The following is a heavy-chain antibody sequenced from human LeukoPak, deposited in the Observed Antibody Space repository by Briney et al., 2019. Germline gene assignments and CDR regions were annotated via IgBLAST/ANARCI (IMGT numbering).Heavy chain of an antibody. CDR1: GGTFSSYA. D-gene: IGHD5-18*01. CDR2: IIPIFGTA. V-gene: IGHV1-69*13. J-gene: IGHJ5*02. Sequence: SVKVSCKASGGTFSSYAISWVRQAPGQGLEWMGGIIPIFGTANYAQKFQGRVTITADESTSTAYMELSSLRSEDTAVYYCARVWVGGVDTAMVGFDPWGQGTLVTVSS. CDR3: ARVWVGGVDTAMVGFDP.